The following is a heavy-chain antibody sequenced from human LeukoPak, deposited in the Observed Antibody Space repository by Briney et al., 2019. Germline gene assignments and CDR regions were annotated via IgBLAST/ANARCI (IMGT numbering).Heavy chain of an antibody. CDR1: GFTFGDYA. D-gene: IGHD3-10*01. J-gene: IGHJ3*02. CDR2: IRSTAYGGTT. Sequence: GGSLRLSCTASGFTFGDYAMSWVRQAPGKGLEWVGFIRSTAYGGTTEYAASVKVRFAISRDDSKSIAYLQMNSLKTEDTAVYYCTRGDGSGSYYGGDAFDIWGQGTMVTVSS. V-gene: IGHV3-49*04. CDR3: TRGDGSGSYYGGDAFDI.